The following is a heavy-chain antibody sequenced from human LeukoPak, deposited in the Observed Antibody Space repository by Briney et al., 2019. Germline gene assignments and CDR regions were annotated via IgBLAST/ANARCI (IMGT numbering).Heavy chain of an antibody. CDR1: GGSFSGYY. D-gene: IGHD3-9*01. Sequence: PSETLSLTCAVYGGSFSGYYWSWIRQPPGKGLEWVGEINHSGSTNYNPSHKSRVTISVDTSKNQFSLKLSSVTAADTAVYYCARGLRYFDWLLSTKKQNWFDPWGQGTLVTVSS. V-gene: IGHV4-34*01. J-gene: IGHJ5*02. CDR3: ARGLRYFDWLLSTKKQNWFDP. CDR2: INHSGST.